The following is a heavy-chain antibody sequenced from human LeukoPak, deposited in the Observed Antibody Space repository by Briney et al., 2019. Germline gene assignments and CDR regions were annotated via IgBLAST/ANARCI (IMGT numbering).Heavy chain of an antibody. V-gene: IGHV4-34*01. D-gene: IGHD2-2*01. CDR1: GGSFSGYY. CDR3: ARGVGACSSTRCYGYNWFDP. Sequence: PSETLSLTCAVYGGSFSGYYSSWIRQPPGKGLEWIGEINHSGSTNYNPSLKSRVTISVDTSKNQFSLKLSSVTAADTAVYYCARGVGACSSTRCYGYNWFDPWGQGTLVTVSS. CDR2: INHSGST. J-gene: IGHJ5*02.